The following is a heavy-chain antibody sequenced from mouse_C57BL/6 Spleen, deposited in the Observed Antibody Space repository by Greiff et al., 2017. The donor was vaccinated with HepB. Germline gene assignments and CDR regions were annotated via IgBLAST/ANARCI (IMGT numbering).Heavy chain of an antibody. Sequence: VQLQQPGAELVMPGASVKLSCKASGYTFTSYWMHWVKQRPGQGLEWIGEIDPSDSYTNYNQKFKGKSTLTVDKSSSTAYMQLSSLTSEDSAVYYCARMDGNYGFAYWGQGTLVTVSA. CDR2: IDPSDSYT. D-gene: IGHD2-1*01. CDR3: ARMDGNYGFAY. V-gene: IGHV1-69*01. CDR1: GYTFTSYW. J-gene: IGHJ3*01.